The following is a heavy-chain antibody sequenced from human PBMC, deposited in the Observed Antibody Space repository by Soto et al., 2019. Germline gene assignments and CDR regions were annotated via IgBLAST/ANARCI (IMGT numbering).Heavy chain of an antibody. CDR3: ARDYGDYVPRNDY. Sequence: EVQLVESGGGLIQPGGSLRLSCAASGFTFSSYSMNWVRQAPGKGREWISYISSSDINIYYPDSVKGRFTISRDIAKNSLYLQMNSLRAEDTAVYYCARDYGDYVPRNDYWGQGTLVTVSS. J-gene: IGHJ4*02. CDR1: GFTFSSYS. CDR2: ISSSDINI. V-gene: IGHV3-48*01. D-gene: IGHD4-17*01.